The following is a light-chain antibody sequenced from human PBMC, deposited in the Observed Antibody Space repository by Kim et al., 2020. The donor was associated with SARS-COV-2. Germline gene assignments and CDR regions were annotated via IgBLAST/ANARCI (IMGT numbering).Light chain of an antibody. J-gene: IGLJ3*02. Sequence: ASVQLNCTLSSGHSSYAIAWHQQHPEKGPRYLMKVNSDGSHTKGDGIPDRFSGSRSGAERYLTISSLQSEDEADYYCQTWDTGIRVFGGGTQLTVL. V-gene: IGLV4-69*01. CDR3: QTWDTGIRV. CDR1: SGHSSYA. CDR2: VNSDGSH.